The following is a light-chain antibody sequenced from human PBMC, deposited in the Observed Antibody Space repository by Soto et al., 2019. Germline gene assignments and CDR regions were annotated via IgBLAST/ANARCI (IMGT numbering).Light chain of an antibody. CDR2: AAS. V-gene: IGKV1-27*01. CDR1: QGIRNY. J-gene: IGKJ1*01. CDR3: QKYNSAPWT. Sequence: IQMTQSPSSLSASVGDRVTITCRASQGIRNYLAWFQQKPGKVPKLLIYAASSLQSGVPSRFNGSGSGTDFTLTISRMQPEDLAPYSCQKYNSAPWTVDEGTKV.